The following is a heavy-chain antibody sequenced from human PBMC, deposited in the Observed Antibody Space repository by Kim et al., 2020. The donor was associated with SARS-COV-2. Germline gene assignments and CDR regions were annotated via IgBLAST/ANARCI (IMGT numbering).Heavy chain of an antibody. D-gene: IGHD2-2*02. V-gene: IGHV3-23*01. J-gene: IGHJ2*01. CDR3: AKNTGYFDL. Sequence: GSTCYADSVKGRFTISRDNSKNTLYLQMNSLRAEDTAVYYCAKNTGYFDLWGRGTLVTVSS. CDR2: GST.